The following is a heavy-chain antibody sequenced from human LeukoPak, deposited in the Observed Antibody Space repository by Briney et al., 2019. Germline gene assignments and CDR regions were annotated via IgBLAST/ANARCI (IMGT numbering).Heavy chain of an antibody. CDR2: ISSSSSYI. J-gene: IGHJ4*02. V-gene: IGHV3-21*01. Sequence: GGSLRLSCAASGFTFSSYSMNWVRQAPGKGLEWVSSISSSSSYIYYADSVKGRFTISRDNAKNSLYLQMNSLGAEDTAVYYCASSKVLDYGGNRTFDYWGQGTLVTVSS. CDR1: GFTFSSYS. CDR3: ASSKVLDYGGNRTFDY. D-gene: IGHD2-21*01.